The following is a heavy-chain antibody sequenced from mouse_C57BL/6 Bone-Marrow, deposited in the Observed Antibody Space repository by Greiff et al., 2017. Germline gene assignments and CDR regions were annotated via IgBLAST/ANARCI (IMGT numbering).Heavy chain of an antibody. CDR3: ARDQATPAMDY. Sequence: EVQRVESGGGLVKPGGSLKLSCAASGFTFSSYAMSWVRQTPEKRLEWVATISDSGSYTNYPDNVKGRFTISRDNAKNNMYLQMRQLKSEDTAMYYCARDQATPAMDYWGQGTAVTVSA. J-gene: IGHJ4*01. D-gene: IGHD3-2*02. V-gene: IGHV5-4*01. CDR2: ISDSGSYT. CDR1: GFTFSSYA.